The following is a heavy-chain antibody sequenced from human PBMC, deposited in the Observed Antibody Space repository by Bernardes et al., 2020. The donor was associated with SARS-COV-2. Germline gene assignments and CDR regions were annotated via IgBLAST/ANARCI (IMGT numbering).Heavy chain of an antibody. CDR1: GGSFSGYY. J-gene: IGHJ4*02. CDR3: ARGPRYPYGGRAYNY. Sequence: SETLSLTCAVYGGSFSGYYWSWIRQPPGKGLEWIGEINHSGSTNYNPSLKSRVTISVDTSKNQFSLKLSSVTAADTAVYYCARGPRYPYGGRAYNYWGQGTLVTVSS. CDR2: INHSGST. V-gene: IGHV4-34*01. D-gene: IGHD3-16*01.